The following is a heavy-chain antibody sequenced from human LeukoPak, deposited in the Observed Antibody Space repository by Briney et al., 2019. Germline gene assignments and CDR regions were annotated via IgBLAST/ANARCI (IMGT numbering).Heavy chain of an antibody. V-gene: IGHV4-38-2*02. D-gene: IGHD6-19*01. CDR1: GYSISSGYY. J-gene: IGHJ4*02. CDR2: IYHSGST. CDR3: ARVSYSSGWIYFDY. Sequence: SETLSLTCTVSGYSISSGYYWGWIRQPPGKGLEWIGSIYHSGSTYYNPSLKSRVTISVDTSKNQFSLKLSSVTAADTAVYYCARVSYSSGWIYFDYWGQGTLVTVSS.